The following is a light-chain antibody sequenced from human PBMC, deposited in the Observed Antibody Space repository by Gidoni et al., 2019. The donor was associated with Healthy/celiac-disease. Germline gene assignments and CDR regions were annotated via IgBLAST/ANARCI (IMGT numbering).Light chain of an antibody. CDR1: QSISSY. J-gene: IGKJ1*01. CDR2: AAS. V-gene: IGKV1-39*01. CDR3: QQSSA. Sequence: DIQMTQSPSSLSASVGDRVTITCRASQSISSYLNWYQQKPGKAPKLLIYAASSLQSGVPSRFSGSGSGTDFTLTISSLRPEDFATYYCQQSSAFGQGTKVEIK.